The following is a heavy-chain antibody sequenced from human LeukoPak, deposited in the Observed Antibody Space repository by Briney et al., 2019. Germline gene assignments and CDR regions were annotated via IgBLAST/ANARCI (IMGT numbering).Heavy chain of an antibody. CDR3: AREPQDHSSEDY. D-gene: IGHD6-19*01. V-gene: IGHV4-30-4*01. CDR1: GGSISSGDYY. J-gene: IGHJ4*02. Sequence: SETLSLTCTVSGGSISSGDYYWSWIRQPPGKGLEWIGYIYYSGSTYYNPSLKSRVTISVDTSKNQFSLKLSSVTAADTAVYYRAREPQDHSSEDYWGQGTLVTVSS. CDR2: IYYSGST.